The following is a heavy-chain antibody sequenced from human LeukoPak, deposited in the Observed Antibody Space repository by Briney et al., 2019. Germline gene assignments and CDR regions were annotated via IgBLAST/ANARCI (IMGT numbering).Heavy chain of an antibody. Sequence: SETLSLTCAVSSYSISSSSYWGWIRQSPGKGLEWVGSIFHSGNSYCNPSLKSRLTMSVDTSKNQFSLKLTSVTAADTALYYCARVTYVDDMLYQYFDYWGQGILVTVSS. D-gene: IGHD4-17*01. V-gene: IGHV4-38-2*01. J-gene: IGHJ4*02. CDR3: ARVTYVDDMLYQYFDY. CDR2: IFHSGNS. CDR1: SYSISSSSY.